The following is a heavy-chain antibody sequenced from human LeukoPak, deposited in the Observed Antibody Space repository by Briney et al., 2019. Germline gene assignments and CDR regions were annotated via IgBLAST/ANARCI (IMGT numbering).Heavy chain of an antibody. D-gene: IGHD3-9*01. CDR3: AKTGRRTYDDILPGYWDY. Sequence: PGGSLTLSCAASGFTLRSYCMHWVGQAPGKGLEGVAVISYDGSNKYYAHSVKGRFTISRDNSKNTLYLQMHSLRAEDTAVYYCAKTGRRTYDDILPGYWDYWRQGTLVTVP. CDR2: ISYDGSNK. V-gene: IGHV3-30*18. J-gene: IGHJ4*02. CDR1: GFTLRSYC.